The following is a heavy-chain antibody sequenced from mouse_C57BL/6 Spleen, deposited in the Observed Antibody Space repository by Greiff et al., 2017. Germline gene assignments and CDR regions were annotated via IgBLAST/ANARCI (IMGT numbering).Heavy chain of an antibody. V-gene: IGHV1-61*01. J-gene: IGHJ2*01. CDR3: ARLGGYDDYFDY. D-gene: IGHD2-2*01. CDR1: GYTFTSYW. Sequence: QVQLQQSGAELVRPGSSVKLSCKASGYTFTSYWMDWVKQRPGQGLEWIGNIYPSDSETHYNQKFKDKATLTVDKSSSTASMQLSSLTSEDSAVYYCARLGGYDDYFDYWGQGTTLTVSS. CDR2: IYPSDSET.